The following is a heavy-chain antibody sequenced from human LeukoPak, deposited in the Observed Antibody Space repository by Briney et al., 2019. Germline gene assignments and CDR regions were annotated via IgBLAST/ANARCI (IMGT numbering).Heavy chain of an antibody. Sequence: ETLSLTCAVYGGSFSGYYWSWIRQPPGKGLEWIGEINHSGSTNYNPSLKSRVTISVDTSKNQFSLKLSSVTAADTAVYYCARSTSEELDFDYWGQGTLVTVSS. CDR3: ARSTSEELDFDY. J-gene: IGHJ4*02. D-gene: IGHD3-10*01. CDR1: GGSFSGYY. V-gene: IGHV4-34*01. CDR2: INHSGST.